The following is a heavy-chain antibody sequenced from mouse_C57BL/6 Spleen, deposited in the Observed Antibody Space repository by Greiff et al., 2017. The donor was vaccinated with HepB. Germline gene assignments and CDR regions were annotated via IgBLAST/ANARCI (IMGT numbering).Heavy chain of an antibody. Sequence: VQLQQSGTVLARPGASVKMSCKTSGYTFTSYWMHWVKQRPGQGLEWIGAIYPGNSDTSYNQKFKGNAKLTAVTSASTAYMELSSLTNEDSAVYYCTRSDGYYLAWFAYWGQGTLVTVSA. CDR3: TRSDGYYLAWFAY. CDR2: IYPGNSDT. CDR1: GYTFTSYW. V-gene: IGHV1-5*01. J-gene: IGHJ3*01. D-gene: IGHD2-3*01.